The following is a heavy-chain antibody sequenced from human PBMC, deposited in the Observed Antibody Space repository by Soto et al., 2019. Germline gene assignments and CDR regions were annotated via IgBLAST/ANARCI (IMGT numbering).Heavy chain of an antibody. J-gene: IGHJ5*02. CDR1: GGSVSRHLYY. CDR2: VYYNGST. CDR3: ARVDYGDYPWFDP. V-gene: IGHV4-61*01. Sequence: QVQLQESGPGLVKLSDTPSLTCSVSGGSVSRHLYYWGWIRHPPGNGLELIANVYYNGSTNYNPSLKSRVTISLDTSKIQFALKLRSVAAGDTAVYYCARVDYGDYPWFDPWGQGTPVTVSS. D-gene: IGHD4-17*01.